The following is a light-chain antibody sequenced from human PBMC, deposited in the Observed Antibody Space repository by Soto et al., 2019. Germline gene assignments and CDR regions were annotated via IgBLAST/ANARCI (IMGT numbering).Light chain of an antibody. V-gene: IGKV3-11*01. J-gene: IGKJ1*01. Sequence: EIVMMQSPATLSVSPGESVTLSCRASQSVSSYLAWYQQKPGQAPRLLIYDASNRATGIPARFSGSGSGTDFTLTISSLEPEDFAVYYCQQRSNWPRTFGQGTKVDIK. CDR1: QSVSSY. CDR3: QQRSNWPRT. CDR2: DAS.